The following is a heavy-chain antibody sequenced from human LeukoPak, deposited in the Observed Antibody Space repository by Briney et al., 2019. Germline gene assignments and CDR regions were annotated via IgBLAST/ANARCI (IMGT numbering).Heavy chain of an antibody. CDR1: GFTFSSYS. CDR2: ISSSSSYI. D-gene: IGHD3-22*01. J-gene: IGHJ6*02. V-gene: IGHV3-21*01. Sequence: GGSLRLSCAASGFTFSSYSVNRVRQAPGKGLEWVSSISSSSSYIYYADSVKGRFTISRDNAKNSLYLQMNSLRAEDTAVYYCARDLTTYYYDSSGSPALYYYGMDVWGQGTTVTVSS. CDR3: ARDLTTYYYDSSGSPALYYYGMDV.